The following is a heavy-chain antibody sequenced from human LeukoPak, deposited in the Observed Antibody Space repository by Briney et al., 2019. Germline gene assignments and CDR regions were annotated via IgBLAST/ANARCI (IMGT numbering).Heavy chain of an antibody. Sequence: GGSLRLSCAASGFTFSCYSMNWVRQAPGKGLEWVSSISSSSSYIYYADSVKGRFTVSRDNSKSTVYLQMNSLRAEDTAVYYCAKEIYGDSTGARFQHWGQGTLLTVSS. CDR3: AKEIYGDSTGARFQH. V-gene: IGHV3-21*04. CDR1: GFTFSCYS. D-gene: IGHD4-17*01. J-gene: IGHJ1*01. CDR2: ISSSSSYI.